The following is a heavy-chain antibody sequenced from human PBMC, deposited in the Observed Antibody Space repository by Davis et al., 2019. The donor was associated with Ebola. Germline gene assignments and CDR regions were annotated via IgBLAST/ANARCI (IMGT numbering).Heavy chain of an antibody. CDR1: GFTFSSYA. CDR2: IWYDGINK. D-gene: IGHD5-18*01. V-gene: IGHV3-33*08. J-gene: IGHJ5*02. Sequence: GESLKISCAASGFTFSSYAMHWVRQAPGKGLEWVAVIWYDGINKYFADSVEGRFTISRDNSKNTLYLQMNSLRAEDTAVYYCARGRVDTIMARGGWFDPWGQGTLVTVSS. CDR3: ARGRVDTIMARGGWFDP.